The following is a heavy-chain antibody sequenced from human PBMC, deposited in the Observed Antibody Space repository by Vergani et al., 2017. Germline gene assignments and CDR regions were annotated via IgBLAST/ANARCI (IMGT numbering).Heavy chain of an antibody. CDR2: ISHKGDT. V-gene: IGHV4-34*01. D-gene: IGHD6-19*01. CDR1: GASFSGYY. Sequence: QVQLQQWGAGLLKPSETLSLTCSLSGASFSGYYWNWVRQSPGQGLQWIGEISHKGDTNYNPSLQSRVTMSVDTSNNQFSLRLSSVTAADTAVYYCARGWVSGWYGELGYWGQGTLVTVSS. CDR3: ARGWVSGWYGELGY. J-gene: IGHJ4*02.